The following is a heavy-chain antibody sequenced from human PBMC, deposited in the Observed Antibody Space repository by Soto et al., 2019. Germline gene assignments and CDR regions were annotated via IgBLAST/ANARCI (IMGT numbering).Heavy chain of an antibody. CDR3: ARHIVVVTAISGSYYYGMDV. Sequence: ASVKVSCKASGYTFTSYGISWVRQAPGQGLEWMGWISAYNGNTNYAQKLQGRVTMTTDTSTSTAYMELRSLRSDDTAVYYCARHIVVVTAISGSYYYGMDVWGQGTTVTVS. D-gene: IGHD2-21*02. J-gene: IGHJ6*02. CDR1: GYTFTSYG. V-gene: IGHV1-18*04. CDR2: ISAYNGNT.